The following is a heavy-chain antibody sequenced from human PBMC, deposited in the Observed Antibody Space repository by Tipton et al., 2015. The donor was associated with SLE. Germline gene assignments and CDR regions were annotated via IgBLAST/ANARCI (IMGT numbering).Heavy chain of an antibody. CDR3: ARSRYSSLFDH. Sequence: TLSLTCTVSGGSISSYYWSWIRQPPGKGLEWIGYISHSGNTNYNPSLKSQVTISVDTSKSQFSLKLRSVTAADTAFYYCARSRYSSLFDHWGQGILVTVSS. CDR2: ISHSGNT. V-gene: IGHV4-59*01. D-gene: IGHD4-11*01. CDR1: GGSISSYY. J-gene: IGHJ4*02.